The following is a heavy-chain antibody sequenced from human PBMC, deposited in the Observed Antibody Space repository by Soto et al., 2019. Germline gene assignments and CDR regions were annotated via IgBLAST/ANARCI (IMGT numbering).Heavy chain of an antibody. J-gene: IGHJ4*02. CDR3: AAPPALPLGY. V-gene: IGHV4-59*01. D-gene: IGHD2-2*01. Sequence: SETLSLTCAVSGDSISSYYCMWIRQPPGKGLESIGYLYYGRSANYNPSLKSRVTLSVDTSTNQCSLTLSSMTAASHIVLVPAAPPALPLGYWGQGTLVTVSS. CDR1: GDSISSYY. CDR2: LYYGRSA.